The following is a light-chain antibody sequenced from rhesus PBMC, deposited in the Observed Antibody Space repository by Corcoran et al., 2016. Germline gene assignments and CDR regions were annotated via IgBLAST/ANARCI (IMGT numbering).Light chain of an antibody. J-gene: IGKJ2*01. CDR3: QHGYGTPYS. V-gene: IGKV1-74*01. CDR1: ENVYIY. Sequence: DIQMIQSTSSLFASVGDRVTIPCRASENVYIYLNWYPQKPGKLPKPRIYKASTLQSGVPSRFSGSGSGNDYPFTINSLQPEDVATYYGQHGYGTPYSFGQGTKVEIK. CDR2: KAS.